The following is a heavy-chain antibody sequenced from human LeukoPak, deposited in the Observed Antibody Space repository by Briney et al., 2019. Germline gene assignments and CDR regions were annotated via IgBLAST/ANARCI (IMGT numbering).Heavy chain of an antibody. J-gene: IGHJ4*02. D-gene: IGHD6-13*01. Sequence: SVKVSCTASGGTFSSYAISWVRQAPGQGLEWMGRIIPILGIANYAQKFQGRVTITADKSTSTAYMELSSLRSEDTAVYYCARAYSSSWDFDYWGQGTLVTVSS. CDR3: ARAYSSSWDFDY. CDR1: GGTFSSYA. V-gene: IGHV1-69*04. CDR2: IIPILGIA.